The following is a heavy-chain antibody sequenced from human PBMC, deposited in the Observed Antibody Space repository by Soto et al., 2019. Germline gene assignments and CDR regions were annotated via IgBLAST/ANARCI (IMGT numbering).Heavy chain of an antibody. J-gene: IGHJ4*02. CDR2: IKQDGSEK. V-gene: IGHV3-7*04. CDR3: VRYHFADYAFDF. Sequence: GGSLRLSCAASGFIFSGNWMSWVRQAPGKGLEWVANIKQDGSEKRYVDSVEGRFTISRDNAKNSLYLQMNSLVVEDTATYYCVRYHFADYAFDFWGQGTPVTASS. CDR1: GFIFSGNW. D-gene: IGHD4-17*01.